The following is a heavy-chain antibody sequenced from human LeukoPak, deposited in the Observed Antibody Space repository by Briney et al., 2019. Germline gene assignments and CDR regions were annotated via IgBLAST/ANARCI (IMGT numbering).Heavy chain of an antibody. CDR3: AKRKTGYSSGRYYFDY. Sequence: GGSLRLSCAASGFTFSSYAMSWVRQAPGKGLEWVSAISGSGGSTYYADSVKGRFTISRDNSKNTLYLQMNSLRAEDTAVYYCAKRKTGYSSGRYYFDYWGQGTLVTVSS. CDR1: GFTFSSYA. CDR2: ISGSGGST. D-gene: IGHD6-19*01. V-gene: IGHV3-23*01. J-gene: IGHJ4*02.